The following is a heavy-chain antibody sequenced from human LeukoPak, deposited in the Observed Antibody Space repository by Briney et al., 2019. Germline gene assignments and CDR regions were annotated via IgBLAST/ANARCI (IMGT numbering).Heavy chain of an antibody. Sequence: GGSLRLSCAASGFTFSSYAISWVRQAPGKGLEWVSAISGSGGSTYYADSVKGRFTISRDNSKNTLYLQMNSLRAEDTAVCYCAKERDDYVWGSYRPYYFDYWGQGTLVTVSS. V-gene: IGHV3-23*01. CDR3: AKERDDYVWGSYRPYYFDY. CDR2: ISGSGGST. CDR1: GFTFSSYA. J-gene: IGHJ4*02. D-gene: IGHD3-16*02.